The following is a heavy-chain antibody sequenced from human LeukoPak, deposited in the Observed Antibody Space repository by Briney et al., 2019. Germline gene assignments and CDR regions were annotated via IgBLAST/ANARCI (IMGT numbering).Heavy chain of an antibody. J-gene: IGHJ4*02. CDR1: GGSISSGSYY. CDR2: IYYSGST. Sequence: SETLSLTCTVSGGSISSGSYYWSWIRQPPGKGLEWIGYIYYSGSTNYNPSHKSRVTISVDTSKNQFSLKLSSVTAADTAVYYCARGRGGSYFEPFDYWGQGTLVTVSS. V-gene: IGHV4-61*01. D-gene: IGHD1-26*01. CDR3: ARGRGGSYFEPFDY.